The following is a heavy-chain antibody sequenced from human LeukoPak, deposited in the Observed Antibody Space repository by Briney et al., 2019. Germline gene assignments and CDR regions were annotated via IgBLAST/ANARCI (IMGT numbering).Heavy chain of an antibody. J-gene: IGHJ4*02. V-gene: IGHV1-3*01. CDR3: ARVSSMVQGVFDY. CDR2: INAGNGNT. D-gene: IGHD3-10*01. Sequence: ASVKVSCEASGYTFTSYTMHWVRQAPGQRLEWMGWINAGNGNTKYSQRFQGRVTITRDTSASTAYMELSSLRSEDTAVYYCARVSSMVQGVFDYWGQGTLVTVSS. CDR1: GYTFTSYT.